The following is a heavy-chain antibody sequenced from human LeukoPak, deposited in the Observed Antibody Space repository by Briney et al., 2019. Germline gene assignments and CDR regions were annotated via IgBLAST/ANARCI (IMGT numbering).Heavy chain of an antibody. CDR3: ARRACAYSHPYDY. CDR2: INQDQNEI. D-gene: IGHD4/OR15-4a*01. CDR1: GFTSSSYW. J-gene: IGHJ4*02. Sequence: GGSLRLSCAASGFTSSSYWMTWVRQAPGKGLEWVASINQDQNEIHYVDSVRGRFTISRDNAKNSLSLQMNSLRAEDTAVYYCARRACAYSHPYDYWGQGTLVTVSS. V-gene: IGHV3-7*03.